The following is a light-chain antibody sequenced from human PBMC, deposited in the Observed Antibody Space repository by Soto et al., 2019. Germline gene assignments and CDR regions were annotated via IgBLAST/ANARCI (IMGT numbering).Light chain of an antibody. CDR1: QSVDTY. CDR3: QQRSTWPT. V-gene: IGKV3-11*01. Sequence: EIVLTQSPGTLSLSPGERATLSCRASQSVDTYLAWYQQKPGQVPRLLIYDAYNRATGIPARFSGSGSGTDFSLTISSLEPEDFAVYYCQQRSTWPTFGPGTKVDIK. CDR2: DAY. J-gene: IGKJ3*01.